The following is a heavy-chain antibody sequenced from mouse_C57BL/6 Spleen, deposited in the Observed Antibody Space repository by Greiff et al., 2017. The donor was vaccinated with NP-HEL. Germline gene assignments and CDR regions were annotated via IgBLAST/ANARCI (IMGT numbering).Heavy chain of an antibody. D-gene: IGHD1-1*01. J-gene: IGHJ4*01. CDR3: ARHDGRGYAMDY. Sequence: DVKLQESGGGLVKPGGSLKLSCAASGFTFSDYGMHWVRQAPEKGLEWVAYISSGSSTIYYADTVKGRFTISRDNAKNTLFLQMTSLRSEDTAMYYCARHDGRGYAMDYWGQGTSVTVSS. V-gene: IGHV5-17*01. CDR2: ISSGSSTI. CDR1: GFTFSDYG.